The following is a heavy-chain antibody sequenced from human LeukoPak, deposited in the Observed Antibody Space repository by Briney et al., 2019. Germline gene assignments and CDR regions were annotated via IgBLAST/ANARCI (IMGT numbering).Heavy chain of an antibody. CDR1: GFTVSSNY. D-gene: IGHD6-13*01. CDR3: ARDPGISEAGTVGYFDY. Sequence: GGSLRLSCAASGFTVSSNYMSWVRQAPGKGLEWVSLILGSGDTRYADSVKGRFTISRDNAKNSLYLQMNNLRVEDTGVYYCARDPGISEAGTVGYFDYWGQGALVTVS. J-gene: IGHJ4*02. CDR2: ILGSGDT. V-gene: IGHV3-66*01.